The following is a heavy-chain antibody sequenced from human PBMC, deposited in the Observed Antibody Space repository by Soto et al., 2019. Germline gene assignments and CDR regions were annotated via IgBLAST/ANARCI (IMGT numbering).Heavy chain of an antibody. Sequence: QVQLVESGGGVVQPGRSLRLSCAASGFTFSSYGIHWVRQAPGKGLEWVAVIWYDGSNKYYADSVKGRFTISRDNSKNTLYLQMNSLRAEDTAVYYCATVRRDYYYDSSGYDAFDIWGQGTMVTVSS. CDR3: ATVRRDYYYDSSGYDAFDI. D-gene: IGHD3-22*01. J-gene: IGHJ3*02. CDR1: GFTFSSYG. CDR2: IWYDGSNK. V-gene: IGHV3-33*01.